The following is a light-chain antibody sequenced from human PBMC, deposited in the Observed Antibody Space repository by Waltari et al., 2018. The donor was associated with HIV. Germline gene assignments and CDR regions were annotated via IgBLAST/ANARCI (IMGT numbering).Light chain of an antibody. Sequence: DIQLTQSPSPLSASVGDRITITCRASQHIGDYVNWYRQTPGNAPKLLVYSASTLQSGVPSRFSGSGSGTDFTLTISNLQPEDFGIYYCQQTYNSHLFTFGPGTEVDVK. CDR2: SAS. CDR1: QHIGDY. J-gene: IGKJ3*01. V-gene: IGKV1-39*01. CDR3: QQTYNSHLFT.